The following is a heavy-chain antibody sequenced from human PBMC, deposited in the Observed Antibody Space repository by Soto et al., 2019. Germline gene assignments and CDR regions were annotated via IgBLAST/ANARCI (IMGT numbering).Heavy chain of an antibody. CDR1: GGTFSTYT. CDR2: INPYNGNT. J-gene: IGHJ4*02. Sequence: ASEQVSCKASGGTFSTYTIIWVRQAPGQGLEWMGWINPYNGNTKYAQKLQGRVTMTTDTSTSTAYMELRSLRSDDTAVYYCARAVGGSGSYNMWGQGTLVTVSS. V-gene: IGHV1-18*01. CDR3: ARAVGGSGSYNM. D-gene: IGHD3-10*01.